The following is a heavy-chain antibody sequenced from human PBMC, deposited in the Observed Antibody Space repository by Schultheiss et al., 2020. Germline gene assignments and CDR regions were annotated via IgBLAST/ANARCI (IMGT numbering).Heavy chain of an antibody. Sequence: SETLSLTCAVYGGSFSGYYWSWIRQPPGKGLEWIGEINHSGSTNYNPSLKSRVTISVDRSKNQFSLKLSSVTAADTAVYYCARASEEFYFDYWGQGTLVTVSS. CDR3: ARASEEFYFDY. CDR2: INHSGST. J-gene: IGHJ4*02. V-gene: IGHV4-34*01. CDR1: GGSFSGYY.